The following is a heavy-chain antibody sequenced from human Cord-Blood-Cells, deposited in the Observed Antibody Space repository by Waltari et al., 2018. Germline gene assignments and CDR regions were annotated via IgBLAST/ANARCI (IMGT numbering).Heavy chain of an antibody. CDR1: GGSFSGYS. Sequence: QVQLQQWGSGLLKPSETLSLTCAVYGGSFSGYSWSSTRQPPGKGLEWIGEINHSGSTNYNPSLKSRVTISVDTSKNQFSLKLSSVTAADTAVYYCAGGLNSSSWYTSLYWYFDLWGRGTLVTVSS. CDR2: INHSGST. J-gene: IGHJ2*01. V-gene: IGHV4-34*01. CDR3: AGGLNSSSWYTSLYWYFDL. D-gene: IGHD6-13*01.